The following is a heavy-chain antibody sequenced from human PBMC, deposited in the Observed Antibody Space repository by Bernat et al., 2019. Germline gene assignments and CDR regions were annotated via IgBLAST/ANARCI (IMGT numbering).Heavy chain of an antibody. V-gene: IGHV3-30*03. Sequence: QVQLAESGGGVVQPGGSLRLSCVVAGVTPNNYGMYWVRQAPGKGLEWVAFISYDATNKEYADSVKGRFTISRDNSKNTLYLQMNSLRAEDTAVYYCARGDMDAVVVGIDYWGQGTLVTVSS. CDR3: ARGDMDAVVVGIDY. CDR2: ISYDATNK. J-gene: IGHJ4*02. D-gene: IGHD5-18*01. CDR1: GVTPNNYG.